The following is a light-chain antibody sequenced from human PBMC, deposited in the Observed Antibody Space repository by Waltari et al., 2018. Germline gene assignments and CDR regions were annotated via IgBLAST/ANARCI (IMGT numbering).Light chain of an antibody. J-gene: IGKJ4*01. CDR3: HQGYSWPFT. CDR2: DAS. Sequence: EILLTQSPATLSLSPGERATLSCRASQSVSTSLAWFQQKPGQPPRLIICDASNRANDIPGGFRGSGSGTDFTLSISSLEPEDLAVYYCHQGYSWPFTFGGGTKVQIK. V-gene: IGKV3-11*01. CDR1: QSVSTS.